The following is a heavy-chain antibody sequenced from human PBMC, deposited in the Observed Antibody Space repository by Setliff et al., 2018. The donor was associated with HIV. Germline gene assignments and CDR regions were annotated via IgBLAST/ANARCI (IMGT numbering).Heavy chain of an antibody. V-gene: IGHV3-48*03. CDR1: GFTFDDYT. D-gene: IGHD3-22*01. CDR2: ISSSGTTI. Sequence: GGSLRLSCAASGFTFDDYTMHWVRQAPGKGLEWIADISSSGTTIFYADSVKGRFTISRDNAKNSLYLQMNSLRAEDTAVYYCARSHCYSRGYYYRGDAFDIWGLGTMVTVSS. CDR3: ARSHCYSRGYYYRGDAFDI. J-gene: IGHJ3*02.